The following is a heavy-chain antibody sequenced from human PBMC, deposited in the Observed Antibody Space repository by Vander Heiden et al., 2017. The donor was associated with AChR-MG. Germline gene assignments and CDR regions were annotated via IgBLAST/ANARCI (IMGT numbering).Heavy chain of an antibody. Sequence: QVQLLQSGAEVKKPGSSVKVSCKASGGPFSSYAISWVRQAPGQGLEWMGGIIPIFGTANYAQKFQGRVTITADKSTSTAYMELSSLRSEDTAVYYCARAYDILTGYNYYYYYGMDVWGQGTTVTVSS. J-gene: IGHJ6*02. CDR2: IIPIFGTA. CDR3: ARAYDILTGYNYYYYYGMDV. CDR1: GGPFSSYA. D-gene: IGHD3-9*01. V-gene: IGHV1-69*06.